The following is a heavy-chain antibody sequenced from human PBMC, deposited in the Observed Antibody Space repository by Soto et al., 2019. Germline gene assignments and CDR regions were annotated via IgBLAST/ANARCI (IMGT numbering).Heavy chain of an antibody. CDR2: ISSSSSTI. D-gene: IGHD4-17*01. V-gene: IGHV3-48*02. CDR1: GFTFSSYS. J-gene: IGHJ6*02. CDR3: ARDMGYGDYLLRVFMDV. Sequence: EVQLVESGGGLVQPGGSLRLSCAASGFTFSSYSMNWVRQAPGKGLEWVSYISSSSSTIYYADSVKGRFTISRDNAKKSLYLQMNSLRDEDTAVYYCARDMGYGDYLLRVFMDVWGQGTTVTVSS.